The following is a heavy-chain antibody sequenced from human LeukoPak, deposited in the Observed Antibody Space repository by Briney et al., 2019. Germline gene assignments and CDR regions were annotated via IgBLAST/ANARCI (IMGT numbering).Heavy chain of an antibody. J-gene: IGHJ4*02. CDR3: ARIAVSSGWGYFDY. D-gene: IGHD6-19*01. V-gene: IGHV4-59*01. Sequence: PSEALSLTCAVPGGSLVSYYWSWIRQPPGKGLEWIGYIYYRGSTNYNPSLNSRVSMSVATSKNQFSLKLSSVTAADTAVYYCARIAVSSGWGYFDYWGQGTLVTASS. CDR2: IYYRGST. CDR1: GGSLVSYY.